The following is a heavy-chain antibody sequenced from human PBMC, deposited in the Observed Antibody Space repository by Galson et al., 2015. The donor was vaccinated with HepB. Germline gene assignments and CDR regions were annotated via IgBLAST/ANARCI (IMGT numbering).Heavy chain of an antibody. J-gene: IGHJ4*02. CDR3: ARDPGWSSSWYYFDY. CDR2: IIPILGIA. D-gene: IGHD6-13*01. Sequence: SVKVSCKASGGTFSSYTISWVRQAPGQGLEWMGRIIPILGIANYAQKFQGRVTITADESTSTAYMELSSLRSEDTAVYYCARDPGWSSSWYYFDYWGQGTLVTVSS. V-gene: IGHV1-69*04. CDR1: GGTFSSYT.